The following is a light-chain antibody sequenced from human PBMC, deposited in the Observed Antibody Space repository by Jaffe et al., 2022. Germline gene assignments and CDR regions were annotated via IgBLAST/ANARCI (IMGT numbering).Light chain of an antibody. V-gene: IGKV1-33*01. CDR2: DAS. Sequence: DIQMTQSPSSLSASVGDRVTITCQASQDIRKNLIWFQQKPGEAPRLLIYDASDLETGVPSRFSGSGSGTHFTFTISSLQPEDFATYYCQHCDDLFTFGPGTKVDIK. J-gene: IGKJ3*01. CDR1: QDIRKN. CDR3: QHCDDLFT.